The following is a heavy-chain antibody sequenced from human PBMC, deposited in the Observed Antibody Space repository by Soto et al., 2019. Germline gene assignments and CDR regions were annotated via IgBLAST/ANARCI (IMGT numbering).Heavy chain of an antibody. CDR2: ISSSGST. CDR3: AKAYNTSYWYFDS. Sequence: LRLSCAASGFTFSSYAMSWVRQAPGKGLEWVSAISSSGSTYYADSVKGRFTISRDNSKNTLYLQMNSLRAEDTAVYYCAKAYNTSYWYFDSWGLGTLVTVSS. D-gene: IGHD2-8*02. V-gene: IGHV3-23*01. J-gene: IGHJ4*02. CDR1: GFTFSSYA.